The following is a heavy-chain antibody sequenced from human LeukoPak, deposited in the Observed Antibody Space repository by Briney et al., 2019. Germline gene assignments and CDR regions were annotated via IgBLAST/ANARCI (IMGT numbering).Heavy chain of an antibody. CDR3: TRCTFGLRES. J-gene: IGHJ1*01. V-gene: IGHV3-74*01. D-gene: IGHD3-10*01. CDR1: GYTFSTYW. CDR2: INEDGSST. Sequence: GGSLRLSCAASGYTFSTYWMHWIRQGPGKGLVWVSRINEDGSSTSYADSVRGRFTISRDNAKNTLYLQMNSLRAEDTAVYYSTRCTFGLRESGGQGTLDTVS.